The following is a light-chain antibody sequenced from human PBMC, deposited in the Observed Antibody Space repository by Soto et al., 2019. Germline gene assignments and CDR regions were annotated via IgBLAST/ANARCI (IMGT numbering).Light chain of an antibody. CDR3: SSYTVINTAV. Sequence: QTASVSGSPGQSISISCTGSSSDVGAYNYVAWYQQKPGKAPKLLIYEVDNRPSGISHRFSGSKSGNTASLTISGLQTEDEADYYCSSYTVINTAVFGGGTKLTVL. J-gene: IGLJ3*02. V-gene: IGLV2-14*01. CDR2: EVD. CDR1: SSDVGAYNY.